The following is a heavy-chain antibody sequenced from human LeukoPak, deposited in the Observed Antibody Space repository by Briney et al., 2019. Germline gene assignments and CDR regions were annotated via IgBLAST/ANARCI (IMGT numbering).Heavy chain of an antibody. J-gene: IGHJ3*02. CDR2: MYPGDSDT. Sequence: GASLKISCKGSGSIFSTYWVGWVRQVPGKGLEWMGIMYPGDSDTRYSPSFQGQFTISADKSISTAYLQWSSLKASDTAMYYCARRDGYNMGAFDIWGQGTMVTVSS. D-gene: IGHD5-24*01. CDR3: ARRDGYNMGAFDI. CDR1: GSIFSTYW. V-gene: IGHV5-51*01.